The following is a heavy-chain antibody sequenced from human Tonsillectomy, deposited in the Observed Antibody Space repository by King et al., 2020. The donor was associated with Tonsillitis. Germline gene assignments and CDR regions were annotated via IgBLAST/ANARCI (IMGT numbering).Heavy chain of an antibody. J-gene: IGHJ4*02. CDR3: AREGGGYDSPHFDY. CDR1: DFTFSTYS. D-gene: IGHD5-12*01. CDR2: ISVRTVYK. V-gene: IGHV3-21*01. Sequence: VQLVESGGGLVRPGGSLRLSCAASDFTFSTYSLNWVRQAPGKGLEWVSSISVRTVYKYYTDSVKGRFTISRDNAKNSLYLQLNSLRAEDTAVYYCAREGGGYDSPHFDYWGQGTLVTVSS.